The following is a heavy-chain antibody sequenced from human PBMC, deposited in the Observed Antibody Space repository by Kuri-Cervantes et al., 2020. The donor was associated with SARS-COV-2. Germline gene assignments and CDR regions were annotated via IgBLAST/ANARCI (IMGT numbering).Heavy chain of an antibody. CDR2: INTNTRNP. CDR3: ASTTYSSSWHRSDY. Sequence: ASVKVSCKASGYTLTNYAMNWVRQAPGQGLEWMGWINTNTRNPTYAQGFTGRFVFSLDTSVRTAYLQISSLKAEDTAVYYCASTTYSSSWHRSDYWGQGTLVTVSS. CDR1: GYTLTNYA. V-gene: IGHV7-4-1*02. D-gene: IGHD6-13*01. J-gene: IGHJ4*02.